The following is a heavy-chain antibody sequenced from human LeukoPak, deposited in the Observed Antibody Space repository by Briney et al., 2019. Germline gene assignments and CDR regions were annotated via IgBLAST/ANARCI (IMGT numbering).Heavy chain of an antibody. Sequence: GGSLRLSCAAAGFTFENYWMSWVRQVPRKGPEWVANIKQDGSVEHYLDSVKGRFTISRDNAKNSLFLQMNSLIAEDTAVYYCARWAGVTDQWGQGTLVTVSS. CDR3: ARWAGVTDQ. D-gene: IGHD5-18*01. V-gene: IGHV3-7*01. CDR1: GFTFENYW. J-gene: IGHJ4*02. CDR2: IKQDGSVE.